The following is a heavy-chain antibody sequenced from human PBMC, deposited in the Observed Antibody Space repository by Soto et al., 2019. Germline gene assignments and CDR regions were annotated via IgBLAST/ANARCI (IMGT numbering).Heavy chain of an antibody. CDR1: GYIFTDYD. D-gene: IGHD2-8*01. CDR3: ARYFNPLDY. Sequence: ASVKVSCKASGYIFTDYDINWVRQATGQGLEWMGWVNPNSHNTGYAQKFQGRVTMTMDTSISTAYMELSGLTSEDTAIYYCARYFNPLDYWGQGTLVTVSP. J-gene: IGHJ4*02. CDR2: VNPNSHNT. V-gene: IGHV1-8*01.